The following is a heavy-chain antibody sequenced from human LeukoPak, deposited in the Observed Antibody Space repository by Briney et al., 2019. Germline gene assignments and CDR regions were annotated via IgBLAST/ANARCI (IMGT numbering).Heavy chain of an antibody. CDR1: GFTFSSYT. V-gene: IGHV3-21*04. CDR2: ISSSSGYI. J-gene: IGHJ4*02. D-gene: IGHD2-15*01. CDR3: AKPLTGGGSWPPFDS. Sequence: GGSLRLSCEASGFTFSSYTLTWVRQAPGKGLEWVSSISSSSGYIYYADSVKGRFTISRDNAKRSLSRQMNSLRDKDTAVYYCAKPLTGGGSWPPFDSWGQGTLVTVSS.